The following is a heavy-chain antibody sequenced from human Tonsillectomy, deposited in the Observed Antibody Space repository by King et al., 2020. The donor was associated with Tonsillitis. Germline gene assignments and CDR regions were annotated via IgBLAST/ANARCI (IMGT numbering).Heavy chain of an antibody. D-gene: IGHD3-22*01. CDR2: IIPIFGTA. CDR3: ASVYYYDSSGYAGY. V-gene: IGHV1-69*01. Sequence: VQLVESGAEVKKPGSSVKVSCKASGGTFSSYAISWVRQAPGQGLEWMGGIIPIFGTANYAQKFQGRVTNTADESTSTAYMELSSLRSEDTAVYYCASVYYYDSSGYAGYWGQGTLVTVSS. CDR1: GGTFSSYA. J-gene: IGHJ4*02.